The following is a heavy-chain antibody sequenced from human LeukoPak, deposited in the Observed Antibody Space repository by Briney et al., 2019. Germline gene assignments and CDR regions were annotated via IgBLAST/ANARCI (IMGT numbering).Heavy chain of an antibody. V-gene: IGHV1-2*02. CDR3: ARVADSSSWYGGGFDY. J-gene: IGHJ4*02. Sequence: ASVKVSCKASGYTFTSYYMHWVRQAPGQGLEWMGWINPNSGGTNYAQKFQGRVTMTRDTSISTAYMELSRLRSDDTAVYYCARVADSSSWYGGGFDYWGQGTLVTVSS. D-gene: IGHD6-13*01. CDR2: INPNSGGT. CDR1: GYTFTSYY.